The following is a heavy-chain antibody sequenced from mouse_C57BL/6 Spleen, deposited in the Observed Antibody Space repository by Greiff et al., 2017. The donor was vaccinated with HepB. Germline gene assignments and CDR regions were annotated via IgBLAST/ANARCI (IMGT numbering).Heavy chain of an antibody. J-gene: IGHJ2*01. Sequence: QVHVKQPGTELVKPGASVKLSCKASGYTFTSYWMHWVKQRPGQGLEWIGNINPSNGGTNYNEKFKSKATLTVDKSSSTAYMQLSSLTSEDSAVYYCAPSYYDGSSLGDFDYWGQGTTLTVSS. D-gene: IGHD1-1*01. CDR2: INPSNGGT. V-gene: IGHV1-53*01. CDR3: APSYYDGSSLGDFDY. CDR1: GYTFTSYW.